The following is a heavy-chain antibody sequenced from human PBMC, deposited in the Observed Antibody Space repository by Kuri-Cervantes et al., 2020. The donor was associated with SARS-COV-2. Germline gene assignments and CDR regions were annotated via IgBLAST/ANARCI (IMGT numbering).Heavy chain of an antibody. CDR3: ARGEHYARAKIGEDGLDI. J-gene: IGHJ3*02. D-gene: IGHD2-2*01. CDR1: GFTLGTYS. Sequence: GESLKISCAASGFTLGTYSMNWVRQAPGKGLEWLSYITSSSSTVYYADSAKGRFSISRDNAKNSLYLQMNNLRAEDTAVYYRARGEHYARAKIGEDGLDIWGQGTRVTVSS. V-gene: IGHV3-48*01. CDR2: ITSSSSTV.